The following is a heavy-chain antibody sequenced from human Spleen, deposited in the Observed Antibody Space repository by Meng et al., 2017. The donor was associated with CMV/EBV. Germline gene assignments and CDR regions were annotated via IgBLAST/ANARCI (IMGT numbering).Heavy chain of an antibody. CDR3: ARESNYNLLDY. J-gene: IGHJ4*02. Sequence: CCAASGFTVCSFAMDWVRQAPGEGLEWVASISYDGDNKHYADSVKGRFTISRDNSKNTLYLQMRSLRVEDTAVYYCARESNYNLLDYWGQGSLVTVSS. CDR2: ISYDGDNK. D-gene: IGHD1-7*01. CDR1: GFTVCSFA. V-gene: IGHV3-30-3*01.